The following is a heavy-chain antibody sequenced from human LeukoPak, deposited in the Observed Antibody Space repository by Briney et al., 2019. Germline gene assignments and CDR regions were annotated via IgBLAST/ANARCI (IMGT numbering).Heavy chain of an antibody. V-gene: IGHV4-31*03. CDR1: GGSISSGGYY. D-gene: IGHD3-9*01. CDR2: INYSGST. Sequence: SQTLSLTCTVSGGSISSGGYYWSWIRQHPGKGLEWIGYINYSGSTYYNPSLKSRVTISVDTSKNQFSLKLSSVTAADTAVYYCAREEGNAGYYDYWGQGTLVTVSS. CDR3: AREEGNAGYYDY. J-gene: IGHJ4*02.